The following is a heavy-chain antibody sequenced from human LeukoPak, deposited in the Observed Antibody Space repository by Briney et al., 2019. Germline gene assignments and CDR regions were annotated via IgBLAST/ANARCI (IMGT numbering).Heavy chain of an antibody. V-gene: IGHV4-34*01. J-gene: IGHJ6*03. CDR1: GGSFSGYY. CDR3: ARRRYCSSTSCYFYYYYMDV. Sequence: SETLSLTCAVYGGSFSGYYWSWIRQPPGKGLELVGEINNSGSTNYNPSLKSRVTISVDTSKNQFSLKLSSVTAADTAVYYCARRRYCSSTSCYFYYYYMDVWGKGTPVTISS. D-gene: IGHD2-2*01. CDR2: INNSGST.